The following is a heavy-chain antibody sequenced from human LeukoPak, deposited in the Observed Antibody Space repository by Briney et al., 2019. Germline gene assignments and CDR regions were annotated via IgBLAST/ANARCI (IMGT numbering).Heavy chain of an antibody. CDR1: GFTFSSYG. D-gene: IGHD5-24*01. V-gene: IGHV3-30*02. CDR2: IRYDGSNK. Sequence: GGSLRLSCAASGFTFSSYGMHWVRQAPGKGLEWVAFIRYDGSNKYYADSVKGRFTISRDNSKNTLYLQMNSLRAEDTAVYYCARDNGYNWLNCDYWGQGTLVTVSS. J-gene: IGHJ4*02. CDR3: ARDNGYNWLNCDY.